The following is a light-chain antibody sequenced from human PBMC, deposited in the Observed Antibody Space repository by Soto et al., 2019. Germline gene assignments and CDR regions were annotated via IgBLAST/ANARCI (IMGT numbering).Light chain of an antibody. CDR3: QQSYSSPTWT. V-gene: IGKV1-39*01. CDR2: AAS. J-gene: IGKJ1*01. Sequence: DIQMTQSPSSLSASVGDGVTITCRASQSIGISLNWYQLRPGKAPKLLVFAASSLQSGVPSRFSGSGSGTDFTLTISSLHPEDFATYYCQQSYSSPTWTFGQGTKVEIK. CDR1: QSIGIS.